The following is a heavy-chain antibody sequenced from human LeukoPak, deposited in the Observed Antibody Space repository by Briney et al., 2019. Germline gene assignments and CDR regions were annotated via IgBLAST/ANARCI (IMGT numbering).Heavy chain of an antibody. V-gene: IGHV3-30-3*01. D-gene: IGHD3-22*01. CDR3: ARGYYYDSSGTDY. CDR2: ISYDGSNK. CDR1: GFTFSSYA. J-gene: IGHJ4*02. Sequence: QTGGSLRLSCAASGFTFSSYAMHWVRQAPGKGLEWVAVISYDGSNKYYADSVKGRFTISRDNSKNTLYSQMNSLRAEDTAVYYCARGYYYDSSGTDYWGQGTLVTVSS.